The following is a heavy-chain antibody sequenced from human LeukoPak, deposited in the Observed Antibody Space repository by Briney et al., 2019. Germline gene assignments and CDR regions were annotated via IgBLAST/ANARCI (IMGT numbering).Heavy chain of an antibody. CDR2: ISYDGSNK. D-gene: IGHD4-17*01. V-gene: IGHV3-30-3*01. J-gene: IGHJ1*01. CDR1: GFTFSSYA. CDR3: ARDPLPSIYDYGDYGHFQH. Sequence: GGSLRLSCAASGFTFSSYAMHWVRQAPGKGLEWVAVISYDGSNKYYADSVKGRFTISRDNSKNTLYLQMNGLRAEDTAVYYCARDPLPSIYDYGDYGHFQHWGQGTLVTVSS.